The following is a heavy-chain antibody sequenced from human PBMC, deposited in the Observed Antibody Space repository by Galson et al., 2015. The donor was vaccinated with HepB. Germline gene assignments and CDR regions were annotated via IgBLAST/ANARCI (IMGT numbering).Heavy chain of an antibody. CDR2: VKQDGRET. Sequence: SLRLSCAASGFAFSNYWMSWVRQAPGKGLEWVANVKQDGRETYYVDSVKGRFTVSRDNAKNSLYLQMNSLRAEDTAIYYCARRTGSYLDVIVGRFDNWGQGTLITVSS. J-gene: IGHJ4*02. V-gene: IGHV3-7*01. CDR3: ARRTGSYLDVIVGRFDN. D-gene: IGHD1-26*01. CDR1: GFAFSNYW.